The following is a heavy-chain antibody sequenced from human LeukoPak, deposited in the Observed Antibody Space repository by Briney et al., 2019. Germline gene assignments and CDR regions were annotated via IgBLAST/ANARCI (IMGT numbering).Heavy chain of an antibody. CDR3: ARDEMAATPGYYYMDV. CDR2: INPNSGGT. Sequence: GASVKVSCKASGYTFTGYYMHWVRQAPGQGLEWMGWINPNSGGTNYAQKFQGRVTMTRDMSTSTVYMELSSLRSEDTAVYYCARDEMAATPGYYYMDVWGKGTTVTVSS. CDR1: GYTFTGYY. V-gene: IGHV1-2*02. D-gene: IGHD5-24*01. J-gene: IGHJ6*03.